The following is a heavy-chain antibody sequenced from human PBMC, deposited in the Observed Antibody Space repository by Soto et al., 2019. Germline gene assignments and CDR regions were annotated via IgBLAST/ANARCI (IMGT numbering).Heavy chain of an antibody. Sequence: QVQLQESGPGLVKPSQTLSLTCTVSGGSIISAAYYWSWIRQHPGKGLEWIGYISHSGSTYYTPSLKSRVIISADTSKNQFSVNLTSVTAADTAVYYCAREYTYGSNFFDCWGQGALVTVSS. V-gene: IGHV4-31*03. J-gene: IGHJ4*02. D-gene: IGHD5-18*01. CDR2: ISHSGST. CDR3: AREYTYGSNFFDC. CDR1: GGSIISAAYY.